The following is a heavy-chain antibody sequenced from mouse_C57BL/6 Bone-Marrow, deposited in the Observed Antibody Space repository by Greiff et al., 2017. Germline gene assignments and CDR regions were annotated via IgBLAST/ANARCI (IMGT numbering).Heavy chain of an antibody. J-gene: IGHJ2*01. CDR2: IYPGNSDT. CDR3: TSVNGSRDYDFDY. CDR1: GYTFTSYW. Sequence: VQLQQSGTVLARPGASVKMSCKTSGYTFTSYWMHWVKQRPGQGLEWIGAIYPGNSDTSYNQKFKGKAKLTAVTSASTAYMELSSLTNEDSAVYYCTSVNGSRDYDFDYWGQGTTLTVSS. V-gene: IGHV1-5*01. D-gene: IGHD1-1*01.